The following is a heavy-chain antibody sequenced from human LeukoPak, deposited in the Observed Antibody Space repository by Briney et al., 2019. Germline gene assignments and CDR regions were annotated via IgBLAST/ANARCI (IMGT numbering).Heavy chain of an antibody. V-gene: IGHV3-74*01. CDR1: GW. Sequence: GGSLRLSCAASGWMHWVRQAPGKGLVWVSGINHDGTGTYYADSVKGRFTISRDNSKNALYLQMDSLRADDTAVYYCAGVDAAMPDAFDIWGQGTTVTVSS. CDR3: AGVDAAMPDAFDI. D-gene: IGHD5-18*01. CDR2: INHDGTGT. J-gene: IGHJ3*02.